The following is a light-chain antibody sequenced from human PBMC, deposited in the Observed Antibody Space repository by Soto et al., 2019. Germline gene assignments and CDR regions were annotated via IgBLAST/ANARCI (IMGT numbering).Light chain of an antibody. Sequence: DIQMTQSPSFVSASVGDRVTITCRASQAVSTWLAWYQQKPGDAPKLLIYAASTLQSGVPSRFSGSGSGTEFTLTISSLQPEDFATYSCQQLNSYPLTFGGGTKVDIK. CDR1: QAVSTW. V-gene: IGKV1-12*01. J-gene: IGKJ4*01. CDR2: AAS. CDR3: QQLNSYPLT.